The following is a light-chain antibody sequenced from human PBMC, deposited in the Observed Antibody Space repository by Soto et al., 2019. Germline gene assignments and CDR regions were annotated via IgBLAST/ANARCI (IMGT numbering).Light chain of an antibody. Sequence: QSVLTQPASVSGSPGQSITISCTGTSSDISIYNYVSWYQQHPGKAPKLIIYEVSNRPSRISNRFSGAKSGNTAPLTISGLQGEDEADYYCCSYTSSTNYVFGAGTKLTVL. CDR1: SSDISIYNY. J-gene: IGLJ1*01. CDR3: CSYTSSTNYV. V-gene: IGLV2-14*01. CDR2: EVS.